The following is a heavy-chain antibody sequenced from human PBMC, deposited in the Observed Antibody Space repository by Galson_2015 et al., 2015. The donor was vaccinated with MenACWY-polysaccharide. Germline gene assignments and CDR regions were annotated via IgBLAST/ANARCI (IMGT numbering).Heavy chain of an antibody. CDR3: AKDLRYCSGGSCYSYSYYYGMDC. D-gene: IGHD2-15*01. Sequence: VQVSCKASGYTFPPYTINWVRPAPGHGLEWMGWISTNTGNPTYAQGFTGHFVFSLDTSVNTAFLQISSLKAEDTAVYYCAKDLRYCSGGSCYSYSYYYGMDCWGQGTTVTVSS. CDR1: GYTFPPYT. J-gene: IGHJ6*02. CDR2: ISTNTGNP. V-gene: IGHV7-4-1*02.